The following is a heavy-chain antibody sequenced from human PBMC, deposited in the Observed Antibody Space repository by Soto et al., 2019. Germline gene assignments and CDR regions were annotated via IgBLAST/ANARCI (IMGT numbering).Heavy chain of an antibody. Sequence: EVQLLESGGGLVQPGGSLRLSCAASGFTFSSYAMSWVRQAPGKGLEWVSGISGSGGSTYYADSVKGRFTISRDNSKNTLYLQMNSLRAEDTAVYYCAKDLGWVTAFEYWGQGTLVTVCS. CDR3: AKDLGWVTAFEY. CDR1: GFTFSSYA. CDR2: ISGSGGST. V-gene: IGHV3-23*01. D-gene: IGHD2-21*02. J-gene: IGHJ4*02.